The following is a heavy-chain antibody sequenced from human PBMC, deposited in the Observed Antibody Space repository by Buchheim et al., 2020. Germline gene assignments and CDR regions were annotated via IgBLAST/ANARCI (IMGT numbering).Heavy chain of an antibody. CDR1: GFIFSDYY. V-gene: IGHV3-11*06. CDR2: ISTSSAYT. Sequence: QVQLVESGGGLVKPGGSLRLSCAASGFIFSDYYMSWIRRTPGKGLEWLASISTSSAYTYYADSVKGRFTISRDNAKSSLYLQMNSLRVEDSAIYYCARDLTGTYWFDPWGQGTL. CDR3: ARDLTGTYWFDP. J-gene: IGHJ5*02. D-gene: IGHD1-7*01.